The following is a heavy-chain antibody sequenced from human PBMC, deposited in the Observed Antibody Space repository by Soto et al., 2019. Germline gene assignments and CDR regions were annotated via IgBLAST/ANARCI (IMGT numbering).Heavy chain of an antibody. CDR2: VTLSGST. V-gene: IGHV4-34*01. Sequence: PSETLSLTCAVYGGSFSGYYWSWVRQPPGKGLEWIGEVTLSGSTSYNPSLKSRVAISIDRSKNHFSLTLQSVTAADTAVYYCAKGGLTGGDFWGQGTLVTVSS. D-gene: IGHD7-27*01. CDR3: AKGGLTGGDF. CDR1: GGSFSGYY. J-gene: IGHJ4*02.